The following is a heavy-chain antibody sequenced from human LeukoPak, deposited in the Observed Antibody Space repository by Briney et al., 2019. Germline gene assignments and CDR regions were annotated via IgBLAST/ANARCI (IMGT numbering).Heavy chain of an antibody. CDR2: INPNSGGT. CDR3: ARDRELERKDYFDY. CDR1: GYTITGYY. J-gene: IGHJ4*02. V-gene: IGHV1-2*06. Sequence: ASVTVSCTASGYTITGYYMHWVRQAPGQGLEWMGRINPNSGGTNYAQKFQGRVTMTRDTSISTAYMELSRLRSDDTAVYYCARDRELERKDYFDYWGQGTLVTVSS. D-gene: IGHD1-1*01.